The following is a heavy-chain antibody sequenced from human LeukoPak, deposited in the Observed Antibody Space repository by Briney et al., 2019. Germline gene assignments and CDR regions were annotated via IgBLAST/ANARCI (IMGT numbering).Heavy chain of an antibody. CDR3: AQSSTVTTGIDY. Sequence: ASVKVSCKASGYTFTSYGISWVRQAPGQGLEWMGGIIPIFGTANYAQKLQGRVTITADESTSTAYMELSSLRSEDTAVYYCAQSSTVTTGIDYWGQGTLVTVSS. CDR1: GYTFTSYG. J-gene: IGHJ4*02. V-gene: IGHV1-69*13. CDR2: IIPIFGTA. D-gene: IGHD4-17*01.